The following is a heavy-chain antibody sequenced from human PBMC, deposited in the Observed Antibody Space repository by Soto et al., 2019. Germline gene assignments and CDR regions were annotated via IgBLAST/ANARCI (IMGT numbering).Heavy chain of an antibody. CDR3: ATNAGEDGGEDAFDI. V-gene: IGHV4-59*11. CDR2: VSYNGNT. J-gene: IGHJ3*02. D-gene: IGHD4-17*01. Sequence: QVQLQESGPRLVKPSETLSLTCSVSGDPITRHYWSWIRQPPGKGLEWIGYVSYNGNTNYNPSLSSSVPVSLDKSKTQFSLKLTSVTAADTAFYYCATNAGEDGGEDAFDIWGQGTMVTVSS. CDR1: GDPITRHY.